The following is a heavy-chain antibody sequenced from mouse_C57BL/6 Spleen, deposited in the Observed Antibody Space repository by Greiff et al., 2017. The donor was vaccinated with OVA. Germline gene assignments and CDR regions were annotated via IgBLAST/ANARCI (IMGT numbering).Heavy chain of an antibody. CDR3: ARHQGYFDY. CDR2: FSNGCGST. D-gene: IGHD3-2*02. Sequence: EVQGVESGGGLVQPGGSLKLSCAASGFTFSDYYMYWVRQTPEKRLEWVAYFSNGCGSTYYPDTVKGRFTISRDNAKNTLYLQMSRLKSEDTAMYYCARHQGYFDYWGQGTTLTVSS. CDR1: GFTFSDYY. V-gene: IGHV5-12*01. J-gene: IGHJ2*01.